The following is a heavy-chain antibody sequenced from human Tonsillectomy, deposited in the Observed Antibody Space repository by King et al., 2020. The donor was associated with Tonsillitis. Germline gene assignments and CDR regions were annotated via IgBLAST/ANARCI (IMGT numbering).Heavy chain of an antibody. CDR2: ISDDESNK. CDR1: GFTFSSYG. V-gene: IGHV3-33*05. J-gene: IGHJ5*02. D-gene: IGHD3-22*01. CDR3: ARWAPYYDSSGHSYWCAP. Sequence: VQLVESGGGVVQPGRSLRLSCAASGFTFSSYGMHWVRQAPGKGLEWVAVISDDESNKYYADSVGGRFTISRDNSKNTLYLQMNSLRAEDTAVYYCARWAPYYDSSGHSYWCAPWGQGTLLTVSS.